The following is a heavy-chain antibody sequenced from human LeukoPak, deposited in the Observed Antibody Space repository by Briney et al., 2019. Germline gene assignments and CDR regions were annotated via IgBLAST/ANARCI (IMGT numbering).Heavy chain of an antibody. D-gene: IGHD5-18*01. J-gene: IGHJ4*02. CDR1: GFTFSSYA. V-gene: IGHV3-30*07. Sequence: GGSLRLSCAASGFTFSSYAMHWVRQAPGKGLEWVAVISYDGSNKYYADSVKGRFTISRDNSKNTLYLQMNSLRAEDTAVYYCAKPRQDTAMVNYYFDYWGQGTLVTVSS. CDR3: AKPRQDTAMVNYYFDY. CDR2: ISYDGSNK.